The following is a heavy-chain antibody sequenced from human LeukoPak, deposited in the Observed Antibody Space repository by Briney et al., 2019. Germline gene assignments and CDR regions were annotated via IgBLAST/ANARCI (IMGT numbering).Heavy chain of an antibody. V-gene: IGHV1-69*06. Sequence: ASVKVSCKASGGTFSSYAISWVRQAPGQGLEWMGGIIPIFGTANYAQKFQGRVTITADKSTSTAYMELSSLRSEDTAVYYCARVRGYSYGKSYYYYYMDVWGKGTTVTVSS. CDR1: GGTFSSYA. CDR2: IIPIFGTA. CDR3: ARVRGYSYGKSYYYYYMDV. J-gene: IGHJ6*03. D-gene: IGHD5-18*01.